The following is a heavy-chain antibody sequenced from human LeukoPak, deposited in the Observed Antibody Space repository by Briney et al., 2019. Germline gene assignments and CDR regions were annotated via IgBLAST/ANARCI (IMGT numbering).Heavy chain of an antibody. Sequence: ASVKVSCKASGGTFSSYAISWVRQAPGQGLEWMGRIIPILGIANYAQKFQGRVTITADKSTSTAYMELSSLRSEDTAVYYCAIRVSGSYYYYSMDVWGQGTTVTVSS. J-gene: IGHJ6*02. V-gene: IGHV1-69*04. D-gene: IGHD1-26*01. CDR3: AIRVSGSYYYYSMDV. CDR1: GGTFSSYA. CDR2: IIPILGIA.